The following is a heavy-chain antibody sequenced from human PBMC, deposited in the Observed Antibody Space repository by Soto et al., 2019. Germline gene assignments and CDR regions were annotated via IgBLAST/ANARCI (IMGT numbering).Heavy chain of an antibody. CDR1: GYIFTDYY. J-gene: IGHJ5*02. V-gene: IGHV1-69*10. CDR2: IIPILGIA. CDR3: ARSGSYYPARNWFGP. Sequence: SVKVSCKASGYIFTDYYMHWVRQAPGQELGWMGRIIPILGIANHAQKFRGRVTMTADKSTSTAYMELRSLKSDDTAVYYCARSGSYYPARNWFGPWGQGTLVTVSS. D-gene: IGHD3-10*01.